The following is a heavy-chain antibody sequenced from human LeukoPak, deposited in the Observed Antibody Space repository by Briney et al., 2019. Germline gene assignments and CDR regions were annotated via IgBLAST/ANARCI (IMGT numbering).Heavy chain of an antibody. J-gene: IGHJ6*03. D-gene: IGHD3-3*01. CDR2: MYTSGST. CDR1: GGSISSGSYD. V-gene: IGHV4-61*02. Sequence: PSXXXSLTCTVAGGSISSGSYDWGRIRQPAGKGLEWIVRMYTSGSTNYIPSLKSRLTISVDTSTNQFSLKLSSVTAADTAVYYCARGSHYDFWSGYSPYYYYYMDVWGKGTTVTVSS. CDR3: ARGSHYDFWSGYSPYYYYYMDV.